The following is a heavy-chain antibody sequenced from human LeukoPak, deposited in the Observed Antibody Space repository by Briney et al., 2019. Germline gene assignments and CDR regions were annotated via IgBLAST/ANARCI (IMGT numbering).Heavy chain of an antibody. Sequence: GGSLRLSCAASGFTFDDYAMHWVRQAPGKGLEWVSGISWNSGGIGYADSVKGRFTISRDNAKNSLYLQMNSLRAEDTALYYCARASAAGGFDYWGQGTLVTVSS. V-gene: IGHV3-9*01. CDR2: ISWNSGGI. J-gene: IGHJ4*02. D-gene: IGHD6-13*01. CDR3: ARASAAGGFDY. CDR1: GFTFDDYA.